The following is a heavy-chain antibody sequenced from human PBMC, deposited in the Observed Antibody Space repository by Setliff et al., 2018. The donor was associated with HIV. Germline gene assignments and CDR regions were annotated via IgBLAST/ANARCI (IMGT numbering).Heavy chain of an antibody. D-gene: IGHD5-12*01. CDR3: ARMRLDGGYSYDY. Sequence: SETLSLTCAVYGGSFSGYLWTWVRQPPGKGLQWIGDINHRGNTNYDAPLESRVSMSLDTSRKQFSLKLSSVTAADTGVYYCARMRLDGGYSYDYWGQGTLVTVSS. J-gene: IGHJ4*02. V-gene: IGHV4-34*01. CDR1: GGSFSGYL. CDR2: INHRGNT.